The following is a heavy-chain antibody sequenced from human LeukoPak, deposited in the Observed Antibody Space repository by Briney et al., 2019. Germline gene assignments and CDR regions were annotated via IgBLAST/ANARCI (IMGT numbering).Heavy chain of an antibody. V-gene: IGHV3-21*01. Sequence: GGSLRLSCAASGFTFSIYSMNWVRQAPGKGLEWVSSISSSSSYIYYADSVKGRFTISRDNANNSLYLQTNSLRAEDTAVYYCALIEYSSSDDAFDIWGQGTMVTVSS. CDR1: GFTFSIYS. CDR3: ALIEYSSSDDAFDI. D-gene: IGHD6-6*01. J-gene: IGHJ3*02. CDR2: ISSSSSYI.